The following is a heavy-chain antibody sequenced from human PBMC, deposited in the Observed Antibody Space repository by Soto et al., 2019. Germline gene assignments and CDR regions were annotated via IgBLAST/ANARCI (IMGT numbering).Heavy chain of an antibody. CDR3: AREGAHYAPFDL. CDR2: INVGNGNT. J-gene: IGHJ4*02. CDR1: GYTFTDFA. D-gene: IGHD3-16*01. V-gene: IGHV1-3*01. Sequence: QAQLVQSGAEAKQPGASVRVSCKASGYTFTDFALHWVRQAPGHGLEWMGWINVGNGNTGYSRKFQGRVTNDRAMSATTAYIEVTSLTSEDTAIYYCAREGAHYAPFDLWGQGTLVTVSS.